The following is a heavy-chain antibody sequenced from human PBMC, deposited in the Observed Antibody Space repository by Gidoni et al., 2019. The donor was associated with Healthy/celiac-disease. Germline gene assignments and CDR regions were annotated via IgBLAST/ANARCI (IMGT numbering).Heavy chain of an antibody. J-gene: IGHJ4*02. V-gene: IGHV4-39*01. CDR3: ARRIVVAGRKGYFDY. CDR1: VGSIRSSSYY. CDR2: IYYRGST. D-gene: IGHD2-15*01. Sequence: QLQLQESGPGMVTPSETLSLTCTVSVGSIRSSSYYWGWIRQPPGKGLEWLGSIYYRGSTDDKPARKSRVTISVDTSKKQSTLKLSSVTSADTAVYYCARRIVVAGRKGYFDYWGQGTLVTVSS.